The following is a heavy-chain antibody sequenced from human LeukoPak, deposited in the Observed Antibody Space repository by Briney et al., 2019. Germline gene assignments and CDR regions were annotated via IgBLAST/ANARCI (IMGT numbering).Heavy chain of an antibody. CDR2: ISSSSYI. J-gene: IGHJ4*02. D-gene: IGHD6-19*01. Sequence: GGSLRLSCAASGFTFSSYSMNWVRQAPGKGLEWVSSISSSSYIYYADSVKGRFTISRDNAKNSLYLQMNSLRAEDTAEYYCARVWYSSGWSAFDYWGQGTLVTVSS. CDR3: ARVWYSSGWSAFDY. CDR1: GFTFSSYS. V-gene: IGHV3-21*01.